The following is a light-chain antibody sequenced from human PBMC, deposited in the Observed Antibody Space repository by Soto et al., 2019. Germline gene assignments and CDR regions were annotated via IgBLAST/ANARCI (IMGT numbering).Light chain of an antibody. CDR2: EVS. J-gene: IGLJ1*01. CDR1: SSDVGGYNY. Sequence: QSALTQPASVSGSPGQSITISCTGTSSDVGGYNYVSWYQHHPGKAPKLIIYEVSNRPSGVSNRFSGSKSGNTASLTISGLHYCNSYTSKSTGVFGTGTKLTVL. CDR3: TGV. V-gene: IGLV2-14*01.